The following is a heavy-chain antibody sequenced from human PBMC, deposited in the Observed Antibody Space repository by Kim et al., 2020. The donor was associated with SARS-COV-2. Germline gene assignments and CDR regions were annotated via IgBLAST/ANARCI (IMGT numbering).Heavy chain of an antibody. D-gene: IGHD3-9*01. J-gene: IGHJ4*02. Sequence: ASVKVSCKASGYTFTGYYMHWVRQAPGQGLEWMGRINPNSGGTNYAQKFQGRVTMTRVTSISTAYMELSRLRSDDTAVYYCARGPLRYFDWKELGGDYWGQGTLVTVSS. V-gene: IGHV1-2*06. CDR2: INPNSGGT. CDR1: GYTFTGYY. CDR3: ARGPLRYFDWKELGGDY.